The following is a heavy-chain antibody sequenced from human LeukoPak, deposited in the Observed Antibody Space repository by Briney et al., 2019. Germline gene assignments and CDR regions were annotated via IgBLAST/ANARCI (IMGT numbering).Heavy chain of an antibody. V-gene: IGHV1-46*01. CDR3: VDRNWDY. D-gene: IGHD2-2*03. Sequence: ASVKVSCKASGYTFTSYYMHWVRQAPGQGLEWMGIINPSGGSTSYAQKFQGRVTMTRDMSTSTVYMELSSLRSEDTAEYYCVDRNWDYWGQGTLVTVSS. CDR2: INPSGGST. CDR1: GYTFTSYY. J-gene: IGHJ4*02.